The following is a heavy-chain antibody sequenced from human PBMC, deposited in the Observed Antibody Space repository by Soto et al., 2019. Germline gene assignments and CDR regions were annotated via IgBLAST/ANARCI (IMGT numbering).Heavy chain of an antibody. Sequence: QVHLVESGGGVVQPGRSLRLSCAASGFSFSSYGIHWVRQAPGKGLEWVAVIWYDGSHEYYADSVKGRFSISRDNSKGTVYLQMNSLRAEDTAVYYGAKDRGGGAVVPDYWGQGTLVTVSS. CDR3: AKDRGGGAVVPDY. CDR1: GFSFSSYG. J-gene: IGHJ4*02. CDR2: IWYDGSHE. V-gene: IGHV3-33*06. D-gene: IGHD2-21*01.